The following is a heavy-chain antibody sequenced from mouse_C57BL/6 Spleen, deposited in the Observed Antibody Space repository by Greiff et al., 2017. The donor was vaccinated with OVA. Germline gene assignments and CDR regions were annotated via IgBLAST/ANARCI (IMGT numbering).Heavy chain of an antibody. CDR3: ARETDYGSSYFDY. J-gene: IGHJ2*01. D-gene: IGHD1-1*01. CDR2: LNYDGSST. V-gene: IGHV5-16*01. Sequence: DVMLVESEGGLVQPGSSMKLSCTASGFTFSDYYMAWVRQVPEKGLEWVANLNYDGSSTYYLDSLKSSFLISRDNANNILYLQMSSLKSEDTAAYYCARETDYGSSYFDYWGQGTTLTVSS. CDR1: GFTFSDYY.